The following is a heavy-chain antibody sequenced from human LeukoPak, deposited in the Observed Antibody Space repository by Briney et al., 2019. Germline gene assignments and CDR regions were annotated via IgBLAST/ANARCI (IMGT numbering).Heavy chain of an antibody. J-gene: IGHJ4*02. CDR3: ARDYGLDC. CDR1: GFTFTSYW. CDR2: IKQDGSEN. V-gene: IGHV3-7*01. D-gene: IGHD3-10*01. Sequence: GGSLRLSCAASGFTFTSYWMSWVRQTPGKGLEWVANIKQDGSENYYVDSVKGRFTISRDNAKNSLYLQVNSLRAEDTAVYYCARDYGLDCWGQGTLVTVSS.